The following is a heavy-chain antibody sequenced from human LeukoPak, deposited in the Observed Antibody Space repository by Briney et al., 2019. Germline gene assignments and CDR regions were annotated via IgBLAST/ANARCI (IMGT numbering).Heavy chain of an antibody. J-gene: IGHJ4*02. D-gene: IGHD3-3*01. Sequence: GGSLRLSCAASGFTFSSYSMNWVRQAPGKGLEWVSYMTSDTRTIYYAVSVQGRFTISRDNAKNSVYLQMDSLRHEGTAVYYCARSVEGSFDYWGQGTLVTVSS. CDR2: MTSDTRTI. CDR1: GFTFSSYS. CDR3: ARSVEGSFDY. V-gene: IGHV3-48*02.